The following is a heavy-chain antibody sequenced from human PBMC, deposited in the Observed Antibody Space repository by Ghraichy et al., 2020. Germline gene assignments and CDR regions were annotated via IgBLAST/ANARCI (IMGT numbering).Heavy chain of an antibody. V-gene: IGHV4-39*02. J-gene: IGHJ4*02. D-gene: IGHD6-13*01. CDR2: VHYTGGT. Sequence: SQTLSLTCTVSGGSISSSPYYWGWIRQPPGKGLEYIGNVHYTGGTYYNPSLKSRVTISIDTSKNHFSLKLGSVTAADPAVYYCALVGQQLDGGFDYWGQGTLVTVSS. CDR1: GGSISSSPYY. CDR3: ALVGQQLDGGFDY.